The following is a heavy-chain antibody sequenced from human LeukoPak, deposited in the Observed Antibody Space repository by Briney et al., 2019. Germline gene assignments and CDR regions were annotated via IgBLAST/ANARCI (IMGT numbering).Heavy chain of an antibody. V-gene: IGHV3-21*01. CDR2: ISSSSSYI. Sequence: GGSLRLSCAASGFTFSSYSMNWVRQAPGKGLEWVSSISSSSSYIYYADSVKGRFTISRDNAKNSLYLQMNSLRAEDTAVYYCAREGDSSSWTLGGYWGQGTLVTVPS. J-gene: IGHJ4*02. CDR1: GFTFSSYS. D-gene: IGHD6-13*01. CDR3: AREGDSSSWTLGGY.